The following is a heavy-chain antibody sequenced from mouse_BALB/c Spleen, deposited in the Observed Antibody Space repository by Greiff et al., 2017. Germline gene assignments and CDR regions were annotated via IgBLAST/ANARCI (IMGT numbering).Heavy chain of an antibody. D-gene: IGHD2-4*01. Sequence: EVKLMESGPELEKPGASVKISCKASGYSFTGYNMNWVKQSNGKSLEWIGNIDPYYGGTSYNQKFKGKATLTVDKSSSTAYMQLKSLTSEDSAVYYCARGGSMITEYYYAMDYWGQGTSVTVSS. J-gene: IGHJ4*01. CDR1: GYSFTGYN. CDR3: ARGGSMITEYYYAMDY. V-gene: IGHV1-39*01. CDR2: IDPYYGGT.